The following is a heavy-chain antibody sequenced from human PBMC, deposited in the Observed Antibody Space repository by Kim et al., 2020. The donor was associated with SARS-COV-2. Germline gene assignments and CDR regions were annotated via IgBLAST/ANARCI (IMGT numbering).Heavy chain of an antibody. D-gene: IGHD3-22*01. CDR3: ARQVYYYDSSGYSYYFDY. V-gene: IGHV1-3*01. J-gene: IGHJ4*02. Sequence: QGRVTITRDTSAITAYMELSSLRSEDTAVYYCARQVYYYDSSGYSYYFDYWGQGTLVTVSS.